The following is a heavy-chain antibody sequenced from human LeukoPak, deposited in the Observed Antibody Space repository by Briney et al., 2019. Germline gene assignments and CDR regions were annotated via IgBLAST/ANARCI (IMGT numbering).Heavy chain of an antibody. CDR1: GFTFSSYG. CDR3: AKDGYSRTPYNWFDP. V-gene: IGHV3-9*01. J-gene: IGHJ5*02. CDR2: ISWNSGSI. Sequence: PGRSLRLSCAASGFTFSSYGMHWVRQAPGKGLEWVSGISWNSGSIGYADSVKGRFTISRDNAKNSLYLQMNSLRAEDTALYYCAKDGYSRTPYNWFDPWGQGTLVTVSS. D-gene: IGHD2-15*01.